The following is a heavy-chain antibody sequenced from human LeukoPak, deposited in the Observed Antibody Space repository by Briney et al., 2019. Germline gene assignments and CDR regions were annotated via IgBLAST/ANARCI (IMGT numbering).Heavy chain of an antibody. Sequence: PGGSLRLSCAASGFSFSNHNMNWVRQAPGKGLEWVSSISTSSNYIYYTDSVKGRFTISRDDAKNSLSLQMDNLRAEDTAVYYCARARYCSGGSCYLFDYWGQGTLVTVSS. CDR1: GFSFSNHN. J-gene: IGHJ4*02. V-gene: IGHV3-21*01. CDR2: ISTSSNYI. CDR3: ARARYCSGGSCYLFDY. D-gene: IGHD2-15*01.